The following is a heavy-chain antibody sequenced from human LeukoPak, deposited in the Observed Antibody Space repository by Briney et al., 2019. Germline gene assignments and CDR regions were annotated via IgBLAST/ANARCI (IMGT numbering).Heavy chain of an antibody. CDR3: ARERPHGSGSYQLFDY. D-gene: IGHD3-10*01. J-gene: IGHJ4*02. Sequence: GGSLRLSCAASGFTFSSYWMSWVRQAPGKGLEWVANIKQDGSEKYYVDSVKGRFTISRDNAKNSLYLQMNSLRAEDTAVYYCARERPHGSGSYQLFDYWGQGTLVTVSS. CDR2: IKQDGSEK. CDR1: GFTFSSYW. V-gene: IGHV3-7*01.